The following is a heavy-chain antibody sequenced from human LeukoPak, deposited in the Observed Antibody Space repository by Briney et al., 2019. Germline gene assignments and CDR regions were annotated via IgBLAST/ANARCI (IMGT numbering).Heavy chain of an antibody. CDR2: IKQDGSEK. CDR1: GFTFSSNW. J-gene: IGHJ4*02. D-gene: IGHD1-1*01. Sequence: QPGGSLRLSCAASGFTFSSNWMSWVRQAPGKGLEWVANIKQDGSEKYYVDSVKGRFTISRDNAKNSLYLQMNSLRADDTAVYYCATDRDWTLLDYWGQGTLVTVSS. V-gene: IGHV3-7*01. CDR3: ATDRDWTLLDY.